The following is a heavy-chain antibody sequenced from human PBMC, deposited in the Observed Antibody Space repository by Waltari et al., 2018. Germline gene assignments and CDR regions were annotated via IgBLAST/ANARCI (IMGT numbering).Heavy chain of an antibody. V-gene: IGHV3-15*07. J-gene: IGHJ4*02. CDR2: SKSKTDGGTT. Sequence: EVQLVESGGGLVKPGGSLRLSCAASGFTFSNAWMNWVRQAPGKGLEWVGRSKSKTDGGTTDYAAPVKGRFTISRDDSKDTLYLQMNSLKTEDAAVYYCTTDVDTAMVTISPVGYWGQGTLVTVSS. CDR3: TTDVDTAMVTISPVGY. CDR1: GFTFSNAW. D-gene: IGHD5-18*01.